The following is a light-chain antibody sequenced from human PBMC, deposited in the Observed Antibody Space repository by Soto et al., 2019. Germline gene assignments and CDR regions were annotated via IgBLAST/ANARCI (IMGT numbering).Light chain of an antibody. V-gene: IGKV3-11*01. CDR3: QQRSNWPPT. Sequence: DIVLTQSPATLSLSPGETATLSCRASQSVSGYIGWYQQKPGQAPRLLIYADSNRATGIPARFSGSGSGTDFTLTISSLEPEDFAVYYCQQRSNWPPTFGQGTRLEIK. J-gene: IGKJ5*01. CDR2: ADS. CDR1: QSVSGY.